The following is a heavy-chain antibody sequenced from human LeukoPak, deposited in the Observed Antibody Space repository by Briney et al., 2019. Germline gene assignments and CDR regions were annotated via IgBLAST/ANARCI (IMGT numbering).Heavy chain of an antibody. D-gene: IGHD4-23*01. Sequence: TSETRSLTCAVYGGSFSGYYSSWIRQPPGKGLEWIGEINHSGSTNYNPSLKSRVTISVDTSKNQFSLKLSSVTAADTAVYYCATGGLNDYWGQGTLVTVSS. V-gene: IGHV4-34*01. J-gene: IGHJ4*02. CDR3: ATGGLNDY. CDR2: INHSGST. CDR1: GGSFSGYY.